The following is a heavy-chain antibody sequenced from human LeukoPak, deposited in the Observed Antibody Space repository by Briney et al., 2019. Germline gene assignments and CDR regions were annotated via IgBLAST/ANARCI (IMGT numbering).Heavy chain of an antibody. J-gene: IGHJ6*03. Sequence: PSETLSLTCTVSGGSISSYYWGWIRQPAGKGLEWIGRIYTSGSTNYNPSLKSRVTMSVDTSKNQFSLKLSSVTAADTAVYYCARAYDFWSGFSIMDVWGKGTTVTVSS. CDR3: ARAYDFWSGFSIMDV. D-gene: IGHD3-3*01. CDR2: IYTSGST. V-gene: IGHV4-4*07. CDR1: GGSISSYY.